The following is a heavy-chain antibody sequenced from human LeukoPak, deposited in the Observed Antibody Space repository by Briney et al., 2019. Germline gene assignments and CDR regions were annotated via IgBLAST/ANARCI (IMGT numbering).Heavy chain of an antibody. Sequence: GGSLRLSCAASGFTFSSYSMNWVRQAPGKGLEWVSSISSSSSYIYYADSVKGRFTISRDNAKNSLYLQMNSLRDEDTAVYYCARDHHYSSSWYLGGGPDYWGQGTLVTVSS. CDR2: ISSSSSYI. D-gene: IGHD6-13*01. J-gene: IGHJ4*02. V-gene: IGHV3-21*01. CDR1: GFTFSSYS. CDR3: ARDHHYSSSWYLGGGPDY.